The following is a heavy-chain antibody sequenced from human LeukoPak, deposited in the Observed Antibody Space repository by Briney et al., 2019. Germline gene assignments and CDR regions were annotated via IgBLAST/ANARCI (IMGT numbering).Heavy chain of an antibody. V-gene: IGHV1-18*01. J-gene: IGHJ6*03. CDR2: ISAYNGNT. Sequence: ASVKVSCKASGYTFTSYGISWVRQAPGQGLEWMGWISAYNGNTNYAQKLQGRVTMTTDTSTSTAYMELRSLRSDDTAVYYCAREKGGYCSSTSCYTDYYYMDVWGKGTTVTVSS. CDR3: AREKGGYCSSTSCYTDYYYMDV. D-gene: IGHD2-2*02. CDR1: GYTFTSYG.